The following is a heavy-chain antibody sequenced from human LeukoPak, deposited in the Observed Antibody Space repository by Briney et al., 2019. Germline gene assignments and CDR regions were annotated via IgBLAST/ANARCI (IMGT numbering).Heavy chain of an antibody. CDR1: GFTFSSYA. CDR3: AKDGYDFWSCKNWFDP. Sequence: GGSLRLSCAASGFTFSSYAMSWVRQAPGKGLEWVSAISGSGGSTYYADSVKGRFTISRDNSKSTLYLQMNSLRAEDTAVYYCAKDGYDFWSCKNWFDPWGQGTLVTVSS. D-gene: IGHD3-3*01. CDR2: ISGSGGST. J-gene: IGHJ5*02. V-gene: IGHV3-23*01.